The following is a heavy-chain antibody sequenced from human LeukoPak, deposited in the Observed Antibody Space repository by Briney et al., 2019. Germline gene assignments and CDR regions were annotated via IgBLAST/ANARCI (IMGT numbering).Heavy chain of an antibody. Sequence: GGSLRLSCAASGFTFSSYWMGWVRQAPGKGLEWVSAISGSGGSTYYADSVKGRFTISRDNSKNTLYLQMNSLRAEDTAVYYCAKDEGVTTVTYWGQGTLVTVSS. V-gene: IGHV3-23*01. D-gene: IGHD4-17*01. CDR1: GFTFSSYW. J-gene: IGHJ4*02. CDR2: ISGSGGST. CDR3: AKDEGVTTVTY.